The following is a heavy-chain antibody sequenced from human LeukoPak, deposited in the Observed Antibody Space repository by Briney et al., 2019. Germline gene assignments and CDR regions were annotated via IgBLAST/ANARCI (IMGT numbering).Heavy chain of an antibody. CDR2: IYYSGST. D-gene: IGHD3-3*01. V-gene: IGHV4-59*11. CDR1: GGSISSHY. CDR3: ARGTIFGVVPRELDY. Sequence: PSETLSLTCTVSGGSISSHYWSWIRQPPGKGLEWIGYIYYSGSTNYNPSLKSRVTISVDTSKNQFSLKLSSVTAADTAVYYCARGTIFGVVPRELDYWGQGTLVTVSS. J-gene: IGHJ4*02.